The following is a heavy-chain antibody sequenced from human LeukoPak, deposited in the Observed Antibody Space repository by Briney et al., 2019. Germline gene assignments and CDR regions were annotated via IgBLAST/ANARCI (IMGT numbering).Heavy chain of an antibody. J-gene: IGHJ4*02. CDR2: INPNSGGT. CDR1: GYTFTGYY. CDR3: ARDQSGSSGYSDY. V-gene: IGHV1-2*02. Sequence: ASVKVSFKASGYTFTGYYMHWVRQAPGQGLEWMGWINPNSGGTNYAQKFQGRVTMTRDTSISTAYMELSRLRSDDTAVYYCARDQSGSSGYSDYWGQGTLVTVSS. D-gene: IGHD3-22*01.